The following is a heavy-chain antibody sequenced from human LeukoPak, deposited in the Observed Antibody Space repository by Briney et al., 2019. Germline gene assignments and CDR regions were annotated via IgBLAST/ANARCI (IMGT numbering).Heavy chain of an antibody. J-gene: IGHJ4*02. Sequence: PSETLSLTCTVSGGSISSSSYYWGWIRQPPGKGLEWIGSIYYSGSTYYNPSLKSRVTISVDTSKNQFSLKLSSVTAADTAVYYCARLNGGVVAVNHYFDYWGQGTLVTVSS. CDR3: ARLNGGVVAVNHYFDY. CDR2: IYYSGST. D-gene: IGHD3-22*01. V-gene: IGHV4-39*01. CDR1: GGSISSSSYY.